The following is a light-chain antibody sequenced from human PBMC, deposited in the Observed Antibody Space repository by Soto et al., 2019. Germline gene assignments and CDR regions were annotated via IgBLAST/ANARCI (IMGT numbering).Light chain of an antibody. V-gene: IGLV1-51*02. CDR2: END. CDR3: GTWDNSLSPVVV. Sequence: QSVLTQPPSVSAAPGQKVTISCSGSSSNIGNNYVSWYQQLPGTAPKLLIYENDKRPSGITDRFSGSKSGTSATLGITGLQTGDEADYYCGTWDNSLSPVVVFGGGTKLTVL. CDR1: SSNIGNNY. J-gene: IGLJ2*01.